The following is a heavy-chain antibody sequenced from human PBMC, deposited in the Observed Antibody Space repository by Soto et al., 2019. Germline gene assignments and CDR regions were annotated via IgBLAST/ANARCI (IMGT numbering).Heavy chain of an antibody. CDR3: ARAYGGNSYYFDY. J-gene: IGHJ4*02. CDR2: IYYSGST. V-gene: IGHV4-31*03. Sequence: TLSLTCTVSGGSISSGGYYWSWIRQHPGKGLEWIGYIYYSGSTYYNPSLKSRVTISVDTSKNQFSLKLSSVTAADTAVYYCARAYGGNSYYFDYWGQGTLVTVSS. CDR1: GGSISSGGYY. D-gene: IGHD2-21*02.